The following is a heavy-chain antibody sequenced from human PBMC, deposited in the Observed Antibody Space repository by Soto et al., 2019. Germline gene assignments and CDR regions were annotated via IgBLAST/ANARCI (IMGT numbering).Heavy chain of an antibody. Sequence: ASVKVSCKASGGTFSSYTISWVRQAPGQGLEWMGRIIPILGIANYAQKFQGRVTITADKSTSTAYMELSSLRSEDTAVYYCATPSCSGGSCYLDYWGQGTLVTVSS. CDR3: ATPSCSGGSCYLDY. D-gene: IGHD2-15*01. CDR2: IIPILGIA. V-gene: IGHV1-69*02. J-gene: IGHJ4*02. CDR1: GGTFSSYT.